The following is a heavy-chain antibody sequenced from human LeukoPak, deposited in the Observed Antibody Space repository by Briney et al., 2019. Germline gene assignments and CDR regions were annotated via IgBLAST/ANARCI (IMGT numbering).Heavy chain of an antibody. CDR2: ISYDGSNK. CDR1: GFTFSSYA. CDR3: ARSPNRGNIVGATYWFDY. Sequence: GGSLRLSCAASGFTFSSYAMHWVRQAPGKGLEWVAVISYDGSNKYYADSVKGRFTISRDNSKNTLYLQMNSLRAEDTAVYYRARSPNRGNIVGATYWFDYWGQGTLVTVSS. J-gene: IGHJ4*02. D-gene: IGHD1-26*01. V-gene: IGHV3-30-3*01.